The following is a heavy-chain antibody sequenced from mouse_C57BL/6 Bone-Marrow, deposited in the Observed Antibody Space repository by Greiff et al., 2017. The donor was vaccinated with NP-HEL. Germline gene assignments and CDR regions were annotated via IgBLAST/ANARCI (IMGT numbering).Heavy chain of an antibody. D-gene: IGHD4-1*01. V-gene: IGHV5-12*01. J-gene: IGHJ1*03. Sequence: DVHLVESGGGLVQPGGSLKLSCAASGFTFSDYYMYWVRQTPEKRLEWVAYISNGGGSTYYPDTVKGRFTISRDNAKNTLYLQMSRLKSEDTAMYYCARRNWEGYFDVWGTGTTVTVSS. CDR3: ARRNWEGYFDV. CDR1: GFTFSDYY. CDR2: ISNGGGST.